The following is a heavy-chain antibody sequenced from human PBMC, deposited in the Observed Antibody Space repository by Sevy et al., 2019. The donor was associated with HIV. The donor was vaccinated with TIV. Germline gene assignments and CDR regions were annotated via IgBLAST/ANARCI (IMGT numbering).Heavy chain of an antibody. V-gene: IGHV1-2*02. J-gene: IGHJ4*02. CDR3: ARDKGYCSGGSCYGQNYFDY. CDR2: INPNSGGT. CDR1: GYTFTGYY. D-gene: IGHD2-15*01. Sequence: ASVKVSCKASGYTFTGYYMHWVRQAPGQGLEWMGWINPNSGGTNYAQKFQGRVTMTRDTSISTAYMELSRLRSDDTAVYYCARDKGYCSGGSCYGQNYFDYWGQGTLVTVSS.